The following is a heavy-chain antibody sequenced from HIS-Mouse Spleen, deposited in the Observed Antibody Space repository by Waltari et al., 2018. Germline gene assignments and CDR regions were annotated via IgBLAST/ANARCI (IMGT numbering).Heavy chain of an antibody. CDR1: GYTFTAYY. V-gene: IGHV1-2*02. D-gene: IGHD6-19*01. J-gene: IGHJ5*02. CDR2: INPNSGGT. Sequence: QVQLVQSGAEVKKPGASVKVSCKASGYTFTAYYMHWVRQAPGQGLEWMGLINPNSGGTNYAQKFQGRVTMTRDTSISTAYMELSRLRSDDTAVYYCARAAIGWTPRADPWGQGTLVTVSS. CDR3: ARAAIGWTPRADP.